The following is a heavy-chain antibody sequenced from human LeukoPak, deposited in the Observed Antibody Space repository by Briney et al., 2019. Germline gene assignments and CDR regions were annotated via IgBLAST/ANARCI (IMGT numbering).Heavy chain of an antibody. D-gene: IGHD1-26*01. CDR3: KWEPKY. CDR2: IYGGGST. Sequence: GGSLRLSCAASGFTFSSYEMNWVRQAPGKGLDWVSVIYGGGSTHYADSVKGRFTISRDNSKNTLYLQMNSLRVENTAVYYCKWEPKYWGQGTLVTVSS. CDR1: GFTFSSYE. V-gene: IGHV3-66*01. J-gene: IGHJ4*02.